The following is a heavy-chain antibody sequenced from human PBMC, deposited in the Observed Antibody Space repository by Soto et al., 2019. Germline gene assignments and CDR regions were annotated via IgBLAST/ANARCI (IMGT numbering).Heavy chain of an antibody. CDR1: GYIFLIYA. D-gene: IGHD2-2*01. J-gene: IGHJ5*02. CDR3: ARVPRYSSDIVEVPAVMFEAWFHP. Sequence: GATVKVSCKASGYIFLIYAIHWVRQAPGQRPEWVGWINAANGNTKYSQKLQDRVTITTDTAASTAYMELRSLRSEDTARYYCARVPRYSSDIVEVPAVMFEAWFHPWGQGTLVTVSS. CDR2: INAANGNT. V-gene: IGHV1-3*01.